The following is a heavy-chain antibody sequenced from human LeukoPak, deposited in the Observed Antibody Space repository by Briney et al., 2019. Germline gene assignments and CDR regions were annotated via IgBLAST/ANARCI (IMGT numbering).Heavy chain of an antibody. CDR2: INHSGST. V-gene: IGHV4-34*01. Sequence: SETLSLTCAVYGGSFSGYYWSWIRQPPGKGLEWIGEINHSGSTNYNPSLKSRVTISADTSKNQFSLKLSSVTAADTAVYYCARLRRYSSSYNDYWGQGTLVTVSS. J-gene: IGHJ4*02. CDR1: GGSFSGYY. CDR3: ARLRRYSSSYNDY. D-gene: IGHD6-13*01.